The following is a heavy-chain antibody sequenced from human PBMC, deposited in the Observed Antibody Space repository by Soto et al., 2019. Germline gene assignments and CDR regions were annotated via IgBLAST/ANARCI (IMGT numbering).Heavy chain of an antibody. CDR1: GDSVSTSSAT. V-gene: IGHV6-1*01. D-gene: IGHD2-8*01. Sequence: SQTLSLTCAISGDSVSTSSATWDWIRQPPSRGLEWLGRTYYRSKWYNDYAVSVEGRITINPDTSNNQVSLQLNSVTPDDTAVYYCARLIGNSWLDSWGQGTLVTVSS. CDR2: TYYRSKWYN. CDR3: ARLIGNSWLDS. J-gene: IGHJ5*01.